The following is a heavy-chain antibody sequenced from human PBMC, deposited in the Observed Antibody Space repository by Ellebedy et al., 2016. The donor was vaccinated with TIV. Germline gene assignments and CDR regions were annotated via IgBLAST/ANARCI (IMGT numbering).Heavy chain of an antibody. CDR2: IKQDGSEK. J-gene: IGHJ6*02. V-gene: IGHV3-7*01. Sequence: PGGSLRLSCAASGFTFSSYWMGWVRQAPGTGLEWVANIKQDGSEKYYVDSVKGRFTISRDNAKNSLYLQMNSLRAEDTAVYYCARAGPYYYYGMDVWGQGTTVTVSS. CDR3: ARAGPYYYYGMDV. CDR1: GFTFSSYW.